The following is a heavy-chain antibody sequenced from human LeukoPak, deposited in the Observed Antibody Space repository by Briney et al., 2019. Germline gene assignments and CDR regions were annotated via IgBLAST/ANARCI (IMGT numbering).Heavy chain of an antibody. CDR3: AKASSGWCFDY. V-gene: IGHV3-64*01. CDR1: GFTFSSYA. CDR2: ISSNGGST. D-gene: IGHD6-19*01. Sequence: GGSLRLSCAASGFTFSSYAMHWVRQAPGKGLEYVSAISSNGGSTYYANSVKGRFTISRDNSKNTLYLQMGSLRAENMAVYYCAKASSGWCFDYWGQGTLVTVSS. J-gene: IGHJ4*02.